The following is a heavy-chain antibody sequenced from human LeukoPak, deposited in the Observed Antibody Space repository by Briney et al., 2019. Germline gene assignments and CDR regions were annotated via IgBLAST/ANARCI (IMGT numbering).Heavy chain of an antibody. Sequence: ASVKVSCKVSGYTLTELSMHWVRQAPGKGLEWMGGFDREDGETIYAQKFQGRVTMTEDTSTDTAYMELSSLRSEDTAVYYCATDGDTAMAIQDWYFDLWGRGTLVTVSS. J-gene: IGHJ2*01. V-gene: IGHV1-24*01. CDR2: FDREDGET. CDR1: GYTLTELS. CDR3: ATDGDTAMAIQDWYFDL. D-gene: IGHD5-18*01.